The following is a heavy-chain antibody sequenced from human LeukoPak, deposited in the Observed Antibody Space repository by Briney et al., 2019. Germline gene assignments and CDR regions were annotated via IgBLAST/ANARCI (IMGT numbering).Heavy chain of an antibody. CDR2: INPNSGGT. CDR1: GYTFTGYY. D-gene: IGHD6-13*01. Sequence: ASVKVSCKASGYTFTGYYMHWVRQAPGQGLEWMGWINPNSGGTNYAQKFQGRVTMTRDTSISTAYMELSRLRSDDTAVYYCAREDRIAAAGPNYWGQGTLVTVSS. J-gene: IGHJ4*02. CDR3: AREDRIAAAGPNY. V-gene: IGHV1-2*02.